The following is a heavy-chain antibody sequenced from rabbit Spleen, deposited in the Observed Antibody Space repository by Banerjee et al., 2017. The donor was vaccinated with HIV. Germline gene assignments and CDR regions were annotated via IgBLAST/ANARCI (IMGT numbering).Heavy chain of an antibody. CDR3: VRDQAGDADHGPYYLNL. CDR1: GFDFSDYG. Sequence: QEQLVESGGGLVQPGGSLKLSCKASGFDFSDYGVSWVRQAPGKGLEWIGYIEPIFGNTYYANWVNGRFTISSHNAQNTLYLQLSSLTAADTATYFCVRDQAGDADHGPYYLNLWGPGTLVPS. J-gene: IGHJ4*01. V-gene: IGHV1S47*01. CDR2: IEPIFGNT. D-gene: IGHD6-1*01.